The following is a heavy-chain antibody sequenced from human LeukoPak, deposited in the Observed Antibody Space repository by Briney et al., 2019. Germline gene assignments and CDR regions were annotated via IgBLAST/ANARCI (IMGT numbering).Heavy chain of an antibody. V-gene: IGHV1-69*05. J-gene: IGHJ3*02. Sequence: SVKLSCKASRATFTSYAISWVRQAPGQGLEWMGRIIPICGTANNTKKFQGRVNITTDQSTSTAYMELSSLRSEDTAVYYCARASEGYYDSSGYYNAFDIWGQGTMVTVPS. CDR1: RATFTSYA. CDR3: ARASEGYYDSSGYYNAFDI. CDR2: IIPICGTA. D-gene: IGHD3-22*01.